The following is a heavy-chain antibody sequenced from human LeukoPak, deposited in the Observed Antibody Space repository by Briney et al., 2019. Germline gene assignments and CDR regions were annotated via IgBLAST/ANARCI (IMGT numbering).Heavy chain of an antibody. CDR1: GFTFTSSA. D-gene: IGHD1-14*01. J-gene: IGHJ5*02. V-gene: IGHV1-58*02. Sequence: ASVTVSCKASGFTFTSSAMQWVRQARGQRLEWIGWIVVGSGNTNYAQKFQGRVTMTRDMSTSTVYMELSSLRSEDTAVYYCASARPGSYRFDPWGQGTLVTVSS. CDR3: ASARPGSYRFDP. CDR2: IVVGSGNT.